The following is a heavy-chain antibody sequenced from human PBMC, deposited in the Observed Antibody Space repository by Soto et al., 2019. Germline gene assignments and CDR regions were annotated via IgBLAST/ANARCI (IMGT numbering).Heavy chain of an antibody. D-gene: IGHD5-12*01. Sequence: EVQLVESGRGLIQPGGSLRLSCAASGFTVSSNYMSWVRQAPGKGLEWVSVIYSGGSTYYDDSVKGRFTISRDNSKNTPYLQMNSLRAEDTAVYYCARDPLEDGYNFFDYWGHGTLVTVSS. V-gene: IGHV3-53*01. J-gene: IGHJ4*01. CDR3: ARDPLEDGYNFFDY. CDR2: IYSGGST. CDR1: GFTVSSNY.